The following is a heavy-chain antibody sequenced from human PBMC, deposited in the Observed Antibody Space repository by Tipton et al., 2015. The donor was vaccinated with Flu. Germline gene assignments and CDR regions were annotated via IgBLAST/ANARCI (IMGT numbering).Heavy chain of an antibody. CDR1: GDSIGTTIYY. CDR2: IYYSGTT. J-gene: IGHJ6*02. CDR3: ARDLWNDRRAYYYYGVDV. D-gene: IGHD1-1*01. Sequence: TLSLTCTVSGDSIGTTIYYWGWVRQAPGKGLEWIGSIYYSGTTYYNPSLKSRVTISVDSSKNEFSLTLASLTAADTAVYYCARDLWNDRRAYYYYGVDVWGQGTTVTVSS. V-gene: IGHV4-39*07.